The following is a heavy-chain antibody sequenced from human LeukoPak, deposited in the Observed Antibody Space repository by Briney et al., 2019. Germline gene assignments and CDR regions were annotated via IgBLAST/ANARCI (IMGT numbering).Heavy chain of an antibody. D-gene: IGHD6-19*01. V-gene: IGHV1-46*01. J-gene: IGHJ4*02. Sequence: GASVKVSCKASGYTFTSYGISWVRQAPGQGLEWMGIINPSGGSTSYAQKFQGRVTMTRDTSTSTVYMELSSLRSEDTAVYYCARYSSGWYIDYWGQGTLVTVSS. CDR1: GYTFTSYG. CDR2: INPSGGST. CDR3: ARYSSGWYIDY.